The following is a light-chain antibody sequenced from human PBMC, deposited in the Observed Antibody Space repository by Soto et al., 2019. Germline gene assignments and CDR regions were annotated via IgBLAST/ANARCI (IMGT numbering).Light chain of an antibody. CDR3: LQDNNYPRT. Sequence: AIQMTQSPSSLSASVGDRVTITCRASQDIRNELGWYQQKPGKAPNLLIYAASTLQSGVPSRFSGSGSGTDFTLTISSLQPEDSATYYCLQDNNYPRTFGQGTELEIK. CDR1: QDIRNE. J-gene: IGKJ2*02. CDR2: AAS. V-gene: IGKV1-6*01.